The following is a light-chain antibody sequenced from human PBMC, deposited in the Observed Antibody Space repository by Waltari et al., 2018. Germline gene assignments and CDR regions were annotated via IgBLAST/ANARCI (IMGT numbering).Light chain of an antibody. CDR2: EVY. V-gene: IGLV2-14*01. CDR1: SSDIGRYHF. Sequence: QSALTQPASVSGSPGQSIPIPCTGTSSDIGRYHFVSWYQQHPGKVPKLIIYEVYNRPSGVSYRFSGSKSGNTASLTISGLQAEDEADYYCSSYTSSSTGIFGGGTKLTVL. CDR3: SSYTSSSTGI. J-gene: IGLJ2*01.